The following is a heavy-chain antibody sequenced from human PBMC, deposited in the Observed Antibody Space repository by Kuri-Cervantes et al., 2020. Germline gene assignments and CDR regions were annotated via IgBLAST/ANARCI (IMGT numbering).Heavy chain of an antibody. V-gene: IGHV4-34*01. CDR1: GGSLSGYY. CDR3: ARAAMIVVNAFDI. J-gene: IGHJ3*02. D-gene: IGHD3-22*01. CDR2: TNHSGST. Sequence: SETLSLTCAVYGGSLSGYYWSWIRQPPGKGLEWIGETNHSGSTNYNPSLKSRVTISVDTSKNQFSLKLSSVTAADTAVYYCARAAMIVVNAFDIWGQGTMVTVSS.